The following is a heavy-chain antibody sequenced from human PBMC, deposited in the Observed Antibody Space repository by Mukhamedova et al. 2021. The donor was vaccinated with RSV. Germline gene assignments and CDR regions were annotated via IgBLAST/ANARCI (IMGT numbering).Heavy chain of an antibody. CDR3: ATAPTMYSGGSLDY. V-gene: IGHV1-69*01. CDR2: GTA. J-gene: IGHJ4*02. D-gene: IGHD1-26*01. Sequence: GTANYAQKFQGRVTITADESTSTAYMELSSLRSEDTAGYYCATAPTMYSGGSLDYWGQGTLVTVSS.